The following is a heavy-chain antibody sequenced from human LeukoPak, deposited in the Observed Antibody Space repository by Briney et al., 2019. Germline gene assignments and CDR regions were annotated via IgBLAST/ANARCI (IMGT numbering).Heavy chain of an antibody. CDR1: GFTFSSYA. CDR3: AKDPPSYSWNYIKYFDS. CDR2: IVPSGDRT. V-gene: IGHV3-23*01. Sequence: GGSLRLSCAASGFTFSSYAMSWVRQAPGKGLEWVSGIVPSGDRTYYAESVKGRFTISRDNSKNTVHLQMTTLRVDDTAVYYCAKDPPSYSWNYIKYFDSWGQGTLVTVSS. J-gene: IGHJ4*02. D-gene: IGHD1-1*01.